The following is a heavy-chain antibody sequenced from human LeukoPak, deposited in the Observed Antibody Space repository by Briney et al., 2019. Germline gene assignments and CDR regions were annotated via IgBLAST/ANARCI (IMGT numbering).Heavy chain of an antibody. CDR1: GFTFSSYE. CDR3: ARVGDSSGYYLWPYYYYYMDV. CDR2: ISSSGSTI. Sequence: PGGSLRLSCAASGFTFSSYEMNWVRQAPGKGLAWVSYISSSGSTIYYADSVKGRFTISRDNAKNSLYLQMNSLRAEDTAVYYCARVGDSSGYYLWPYYYYYMDVWGKGTTVTVSS. V-gene: IGHV3-48*03. J-gene: IGHJ6*03. D-gene: IGHD3-22*01.